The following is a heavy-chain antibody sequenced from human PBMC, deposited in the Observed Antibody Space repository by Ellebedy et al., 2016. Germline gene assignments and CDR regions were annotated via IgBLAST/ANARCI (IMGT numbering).Heavy chain of an antibody. CDR2: IYYSGTT. V-gene: IGHV4-59*01. CDR3: ARGIRGFSYGSPYYFDN. D-gene: IGHD3-10*01. CDR1: GDSMNNNY. J-gene: IGHJ4*02. Sequence: SETLSLTCSVSGDSMNNNYWNWIRQPPGKGLEWVGYIYYSGTTNYNPSLKSRLTISIETSRNQFSLRLTSVTAADTAVYYCARGIRGFSYGSPYYFDNWGQGILVAVS.